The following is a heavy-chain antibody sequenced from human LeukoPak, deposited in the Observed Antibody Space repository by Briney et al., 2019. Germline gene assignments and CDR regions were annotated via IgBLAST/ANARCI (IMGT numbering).Heavy chain of an antibody. CDR3: AREALSGYDYWGMNY. Sequence: GGSLKLSCAASGFSFSVSTIHWVRQAPGKGLEWVAVISYDGSNKYYADSVKGRFTISRDNSKNTLYLQMNSLRAEDTAVYYCAREALSGYDYWGMNYWGQGTLVTVSS. D-gene: IGHD5-12*01. CDR2: ISYDGSNK. J-gene: IGHJ4*02. CDR1: GFSFSVST. V-gene: IGHV3-30*04.